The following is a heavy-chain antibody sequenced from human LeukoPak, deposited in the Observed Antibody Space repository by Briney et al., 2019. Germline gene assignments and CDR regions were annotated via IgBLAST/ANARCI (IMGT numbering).Heavy chain of an antibody. Sequence: ASVKVSCKASGYTFTNYAIIWVRQVPGQGLDWLGWINTNTGHPTYAQAFTGRFVFSLDTSVTTAYLEITSLRADDTAIYYCARAGEWSNFNYHYMDVWAKGTTVTVSS. CDR2: INTNTGHP. J-gene: IGHJ6*03. CDR3: ARAGEWSNFNYHYMDV. CDR1: GYTFTNYA. D-gene: IGHD2-8*01. V-gene: IGHV7-4-1*02.